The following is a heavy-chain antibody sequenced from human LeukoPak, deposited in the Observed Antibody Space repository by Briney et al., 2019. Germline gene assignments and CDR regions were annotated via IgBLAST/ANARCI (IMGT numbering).Heavy chain of an antibody. CDR3: ARSRSAGY. Sequence: GGSLRLSCAASGFTFSSHWMTWVRQAPGKGLEWVANIKEDGTRKSYMDSVKGRFTISRDNAKNSLYLQMDSLRAEDTAVYYCARSRSAGYWGQGTLVTVSS. V-gene: IGHV3-7*01. J-gene: IGHJ4*02. CDR1: GFTFSSHW. CDR2: IKEDGTRK.